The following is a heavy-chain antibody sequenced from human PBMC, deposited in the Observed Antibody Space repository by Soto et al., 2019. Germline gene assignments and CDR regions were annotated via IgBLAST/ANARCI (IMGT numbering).Heavy chain of an antibody. Sequence: QLQLQESGPGLVKPSETLSLTCTVSCGSLSSSSYYWGWIRQPPGKGLAWIGSIYYSGSTYYNPSLKSRVTISVDTSKNHFSLKPSSVTAADTAVYYCARNGGGYGENFDYWGQGTLVTVSS. D-gene: IGHD6-19*01. CDR2: IYYSGST. CDR3: ARNGGGYGENFDY. J-gene: IGHJ4*02. V-gene: IGHV4-39*02. CDR1: CGSLSSSSYY.